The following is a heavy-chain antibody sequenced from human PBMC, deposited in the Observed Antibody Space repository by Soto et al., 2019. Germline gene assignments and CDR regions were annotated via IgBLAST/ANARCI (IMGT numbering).Heavy chain of an antibody. Sequence: QVQLVQSGAEVKKPGASVKVSCKASGYTFTSYGISWVRQAPGQGLEWMGWISAYNGNTNYAQKLQGRVTMTTDTSTSTAYMELRSLRSDDTAVYYCSSDEMGTYYDFWSGYYTGQEYYFDYWGQGTLVTVSS. J-gene: IGHJ4*02. D-gene: IGHD3-3*01. V-gene: IGHV1-18*04. CDR2: ISAYNGNT. CDR1: GYTFTSYG. CDR3: SSDEMGTYYDFWSGYYTGQEYYFDY.